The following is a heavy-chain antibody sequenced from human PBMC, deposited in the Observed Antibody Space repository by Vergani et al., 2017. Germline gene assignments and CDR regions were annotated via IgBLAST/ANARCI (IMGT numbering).Heavy chain of an antibody. J-gene: IGHJ4*02. V-gene: IGHV4-39*07. Sequence: QLQLQESGPGLVKPSKTLSLTCPVSRGSISSSSYYWGWIRHPPGKGLEWIGSIYYCGSTNYNPSLKSRVTISVDTSKNQFSLKLSSVTAADTAVYYCARVPNVLRFWEWAWGFDYWGQGTLVTVSS. CDR1: RGSISSSSYY. CDR2: IYYCGST. CDR3: ARVPNVLRFWEWAWGFDY. D-gene: IGHD3-3*01.